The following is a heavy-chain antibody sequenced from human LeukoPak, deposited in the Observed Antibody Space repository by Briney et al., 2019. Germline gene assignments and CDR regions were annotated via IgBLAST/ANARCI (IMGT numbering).Heavy chain of an antibody. CDR3: AGSPYYYDSSGYVEYFDY. J-gene: IGHJ4*02. D-gene: IGHD3-22*01. V-gene: IGHV4-59*01. CDR1: GGSISSYY. Sequence: PSETLSLTCTVSGGSISSYYWSWIRQPPGKGLEWIGYIYYSGSTNYNPSLKSRVTISVDTSKNQFSLKLSSVTAADTAVYYCAGSPYYYDSSGYVEYFDYWGQGTLVTVSS. CDR2: IYYSGST.